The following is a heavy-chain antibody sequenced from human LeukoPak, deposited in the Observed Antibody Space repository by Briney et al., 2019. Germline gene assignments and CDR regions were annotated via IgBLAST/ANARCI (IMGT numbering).Heavy chain of an antibody. V-gene: IGHV3-30*02. D-gene: IGHD2-21*02. Sequence: GGSLRLSCAASGFTFTSYGMHWVRQAPGKGLEWVGFIRYDGSNKYYGDSVKGRFTISRDNSKNTLYLQMNSLRAEDTAVYYCARDRRSVVVTAIRLGISRAFDIWGQGTMVTVSS. CDR3: ARDRRSVVVTAIRLGISRAFDI. CDR2: IRYDGSNK. CDR1: GFTFTSYG. J-gene: IGHJ3*02.